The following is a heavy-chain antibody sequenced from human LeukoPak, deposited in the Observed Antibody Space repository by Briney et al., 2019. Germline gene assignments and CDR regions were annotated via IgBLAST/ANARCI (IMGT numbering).Heavy chain of an antibody. CDR2: IYYSGST. CDR1: GGSISSSSYY. V-gene: IGHV4-39*01. D-gene: IGHD3-22*01. CDR3: ASRNYYDSSGYYLGWYFDL. J-gene: IGHJ2*01. Sequence: SETLSLTCTVSGGSISSSSYYWGWIRQPPGKGLEWIGSIYYSGSTYYNPSLKSRVTISVDTSKNQFSLKLSSVTAADTAVYYCASRNYYDSSGYYLGWYFDLWGRGTLVTVSS.